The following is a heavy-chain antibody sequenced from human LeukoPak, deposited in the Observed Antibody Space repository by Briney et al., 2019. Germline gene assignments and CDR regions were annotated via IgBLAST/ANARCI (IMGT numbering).Heavy chain of an antibody. J-gene: IGHJ4*02. V-gene: IGHV3-21*01. CDR3: ASDWLDSDY. CDR2: ISSSSSYI. D-gene: IGHD3-9*01. Sequence: GGSLRLSCAASGFTFSSYSMNWVRQAPGKGLEWVSSISSSSSYIYHADSVKGRFTISRDNAKNSLYLQMNSLRAEDTAVYYCASDWLDSDYWGQGTLVTVSS. CDR1: GFTFSSYS.